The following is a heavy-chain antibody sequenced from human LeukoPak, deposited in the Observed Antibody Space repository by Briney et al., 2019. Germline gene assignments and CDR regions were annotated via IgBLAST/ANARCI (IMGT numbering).Heavy chain of an antibody. J-gene: IGHJ5*02. D-gene: IGHD3-10*01. V-gene: IGHV1-2*02. CDR1: GYTFTGYY. Sequence: ASAKVSCQASGYTFTGYYMHWVRQAPGQGLEWMGWINPNSGGANYAQKFQGRVTMSRDSSISTAYMELSRLRSDDTAVYYCARSGITMVRGVIIQGKNWFDPWGQGTLVTVSS. CDR2: INPNSGGA. CDR3: ARSGITMVRGVIIQGKNWFDP.